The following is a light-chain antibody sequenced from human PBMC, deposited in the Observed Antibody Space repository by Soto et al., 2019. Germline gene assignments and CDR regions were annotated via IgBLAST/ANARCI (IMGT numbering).Light chain of an antibody. CDR3: QQSYSTPFT. Sequence: DIQMTQSPSSLSASVGDRVTITCRARQSISSYLHWYQQKPGKAPKILIYAASSLQSGVPSRFSGSGSGTDFTLTISSLQPEDFATYYCQQSYSTPFTFGPGTKVDIK. CDR2: AAS. CDR1: QSISSY. J-gene: IGKJ3*01. V-gene: IGKV1-39*01.